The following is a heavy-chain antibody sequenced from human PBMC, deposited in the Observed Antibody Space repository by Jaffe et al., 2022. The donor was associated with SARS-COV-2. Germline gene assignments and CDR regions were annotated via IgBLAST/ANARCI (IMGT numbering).Heavy chain of an antibody. Sequence: EVQLVESGGGLVKPGRSLRLSCTGSGFVFGDYPMSWFRQAPGKGLEWVALIGRTAYGGAQEYAASVKGRFIISRDDSKSVAFLQMSSLKIEDSALYYCAKDADINGAYFFDYWGQGAQVTVSS. CDR2: IGRTAYGGAQ. CDR3: AKDADINGAYFFDY. D-gene: IGHD2-21*01. V-gene: IGHV3-49*05. CDR1: GFVFGDYP. J-gene: IGHJ4*02.